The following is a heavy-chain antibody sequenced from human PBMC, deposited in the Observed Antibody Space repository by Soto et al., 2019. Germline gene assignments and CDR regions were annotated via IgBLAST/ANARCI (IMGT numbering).Heavy chain of an antibody. Sequence: SDTLSLTCTVSGGSISSYYWSWIRQPPGKGLEWIGYIYYSGSTNYNPSLKSRVTISADTSKNQFSLKLSSVTAADTAVYYCARGPTQRITIFGVVDYYYYGMDVWGQGTTVTVSS. D-gene: IGHD3-3*01. V-gene: IGHV4-59*01. J-gene: IGHJ6*02. CDR3: ARGPTQRITIFGVVDYYYYGMDV. CDR1: GGSISSYY. CDR2: IYYSGST.